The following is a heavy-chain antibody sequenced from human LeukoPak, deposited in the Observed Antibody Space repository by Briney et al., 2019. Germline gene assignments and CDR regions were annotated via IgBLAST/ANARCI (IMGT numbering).Heavy chain of an antibody. Sequence: GGSLRLSCAASGFTVNNKYMTWVRQAPGKGLEWVSLIYNDGRTYYADSVKGRCTISRDNAKNSLFLQMNSLRAEDTAVYYCARGSHYYDSSGRPGRHFQHWGQGTLVTVSS. V-gene: IGHV3-53*01. CDR3: ARGSHYYDSSGRPGRHFQH. CDR2: IYNDGRT. D-gene: IGHD3-22*01. J-gene: IGHJ1*01. CDR1: GFTVNNKY.